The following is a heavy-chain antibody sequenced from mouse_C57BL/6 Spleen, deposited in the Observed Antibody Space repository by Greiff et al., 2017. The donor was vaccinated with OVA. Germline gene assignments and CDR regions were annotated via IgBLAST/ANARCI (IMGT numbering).Heavy chain of an antibody. CDR1: GYTFTSYW. CDR3: ASGDDYDEGFDY. CDR2: IDPSDSYT. D-gene: IGHD2-4*01. Sequence: VQLQQSGAELVMPGASVKLSCKASGYTFTSYWMHWVKQRPGQGLEWIGEIDPSDSYTNYNQKFKGKSTLTVDKSSSTAYMQLSSLTSEDSAVYYCASGDDYDEGFDYWGQGTTLTVSS. V-gene: IGHV1-69*01. J-gene: IGHJ2*01.